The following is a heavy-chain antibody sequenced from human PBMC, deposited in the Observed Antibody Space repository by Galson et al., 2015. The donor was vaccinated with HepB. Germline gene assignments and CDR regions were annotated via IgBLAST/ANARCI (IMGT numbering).Heavy chain of an antibody. Sequence: SVKVSCKASGYTFTGYYMHWVRRAPGQGLEWMGWINPNSGGTNYAQKFQGRVTMTRDTSISTAYMELSRLRSDDTAVYYCARARIAAAGTLNPHFDYWGQGTLVTVSS. V-gene: IGHV1-2*02. J-gene: IGHJ4*02. CDR3: ARARIAAAGTLNPHFDY. D-gene: IGHD6-13*01. CDR2: INPNSGGT. CDR1: GYTFTGYY.